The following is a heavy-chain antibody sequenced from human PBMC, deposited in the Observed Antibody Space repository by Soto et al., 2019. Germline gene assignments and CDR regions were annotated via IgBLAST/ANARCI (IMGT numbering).Heavy chain of an antibody. J-gene: IGHJ4*02. CDR3: AKQVIDILTGYSYYFDY. CDR1: GFTFSSYA. V-gene: IGHV3-23*01. CDR2: ISGSGGST. Sequence: GGSLRLSCAASGFTFSSYAMSWVRQAPGKGLEWVSAISGSGGSTYYADSVKGRFTISRDNSKNTLYLQMNSLRAEDTAVYYCAKQVIDILTGYSYYFDYWGQGTLVTVSS. D-gene: IGHD3-9*01.